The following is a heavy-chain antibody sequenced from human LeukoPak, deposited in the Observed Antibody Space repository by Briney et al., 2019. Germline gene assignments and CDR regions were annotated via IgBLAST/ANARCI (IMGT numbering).Heavy chain of an antibody. CDR1: GFTFSSNA. CDR2: IGGSGGST. CDR3: AKDRDYFGSGSYYKGPFDY. D-gene: IGHD3-10*01. J-gene: IGHJ4*02. V-gene: IGHV3-23*01. Sequence: SGGSLRLSCAASGFTFSSNAMNWVRQAPGKGLEWVSTIGGSGGSTYYADSVKGRFTISRDNSRNTLYLQMNSLRAEDTAIYYCAKDRDYFGSGSYYKGPFDYWGQGTLVTVSS.